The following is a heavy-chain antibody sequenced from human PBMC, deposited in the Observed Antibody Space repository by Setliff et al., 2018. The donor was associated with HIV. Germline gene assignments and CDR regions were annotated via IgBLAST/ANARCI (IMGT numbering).Heavy chain of an antibody. V-gene: IGHV1-8*02. D-gene: IGHD2-15*01. J-gene: IGHJ3*02. CDR1: GYAFSTYD. CDR3: AIRREVVAAATTRRGLDI. Sequence: ASVKVSCKASGYAFSTYDINWVRQATGRGLEWMGWMNPNSGNTGYAQQFQGRITMTRNSSISTAYMDLSSLRSEDTAVYYCAIRREVVAAATTRRGLDIWGQGAMVTVSS. CDR2: MNPNSGNT.